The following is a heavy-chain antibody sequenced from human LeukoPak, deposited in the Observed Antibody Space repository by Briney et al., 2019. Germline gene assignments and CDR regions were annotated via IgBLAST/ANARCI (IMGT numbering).Heavy chain of an antibody. V-gene: IGHV1-2*02. CDR1: GYTFTGYY. CDR2: INPNSGGT. Sequence: ASVKVSCKASGYTFTGYYMHWVRQAPGQGLEWMGWINPNSGGTNYAQKFQGRVTMTRDTSISTAYMELSRLRSDDTAVYYCARDSRFYRKTTVVTHDRMGDYWGQGTLVTVSS. J-gene: IGHJ4*02. CDR3: ARDSRFYRKTTVVTHDRMGDY. D-gene: IGHD4-23*01.